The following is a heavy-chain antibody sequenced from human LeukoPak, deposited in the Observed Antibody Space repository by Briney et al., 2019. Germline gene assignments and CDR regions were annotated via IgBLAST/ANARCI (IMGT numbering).Heavy chain of an antibody. Sequence: QPGGSLRLSCAASGFTFSNYAVGWVRQAPGKGLEWFSAINGHSGDDTYYGDAVKGRFTISRDNSKTTLYLEMNSLRAEDTAVYYCAKGSSSGRPYFFDYWGQGSLVAVSS. CDR1: GFTFSNYA. D-gene: IGHD3-10*01. CDR2: INGHSGDDT. CDR3: AKGSSSGRPYFFDY. V-gene: IGHV3-23*01. J-gene: IGHJ4*02.